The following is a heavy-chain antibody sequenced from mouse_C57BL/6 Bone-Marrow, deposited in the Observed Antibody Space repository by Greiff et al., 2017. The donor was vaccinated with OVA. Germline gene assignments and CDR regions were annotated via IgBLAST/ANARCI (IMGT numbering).Heavy chain of an antibody. CDR1: GYSFTDYN. V-gene: IGHV1-39*01. J-gene: IGHJ4*01. Sequence: VQLQQSGPELVKPGASVKISCTASGYSFTDYNMNWVKQSNGKSLEWIGVINPNYGTTSYNQKFKGKATLTVDQSSSTAYMQLNSLTSEDSAVYYCARSNYSKSYYAMDYWGQGTSVTVSS. D-gene: IGHD2-5*01. CDR2: INPNYGTT. CDR3: ARSNYSKSYYAMDY.